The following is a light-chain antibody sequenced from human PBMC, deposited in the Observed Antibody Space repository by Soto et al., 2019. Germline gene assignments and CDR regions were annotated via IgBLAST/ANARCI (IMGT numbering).Light chain of an antibody. J-gene: IGKJ3*01. Sequence: EIVLTQSPDTLSLSPGERATLSCRASQSVSNSYLAWYQQKPGQAPRLLIYGASGRATGIPDMFSGGESGTDFTLTISRLEPEDFAVYYCQQYGSPPLTFGPGTKVDIK. CDR1: QSVSNSY. CDR3: QQYGSPPLT. V-gene: IGKV3-20*01. CDR2: GAS.